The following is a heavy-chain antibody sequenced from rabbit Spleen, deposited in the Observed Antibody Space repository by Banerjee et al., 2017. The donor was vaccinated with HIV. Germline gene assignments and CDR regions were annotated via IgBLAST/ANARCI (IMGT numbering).Heavy chain of an antibody. Sequence: QEQLVESGGGLVQPEGSLTLTCKASGFDFSSYYMCWVRQAPGKGLECIACIYNGDGSTYYATWAKGRFTISKTSSTTVTLQMTSLTAADTATYFCARDLVGVIGWNFYLWGPGTLVTVS. D-gene: IGHD1-1*01. CDR3: ARDLVGVIGWNFYL. J-gene: IGHJ4*01. V-gene: IGHV1S45*01. CDR1: GFDFSSYY. CDR2: IYNGDGST.